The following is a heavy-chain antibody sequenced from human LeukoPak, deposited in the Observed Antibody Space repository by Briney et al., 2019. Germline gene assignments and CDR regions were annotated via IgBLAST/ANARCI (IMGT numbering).Heavy chain of an antibody. J-gene: IGHJ4*02. V-gene: IGHV3-33*01. Sequence: PGRSLRLSCAASGFTFSSYGMHWVRQAPGKGLEWVAVIWYDGSNKYYADSVKGRFTISRDNSKNTLYLQMNSLRAEDTAVYYCARISSGWYIDYWGQGTLVTVSS. CDR2: IWYDGSNK. CDR1: GFTFSSYG. CDR3: ARISSGWYIDY. D-gene: IGHD6-19*01.